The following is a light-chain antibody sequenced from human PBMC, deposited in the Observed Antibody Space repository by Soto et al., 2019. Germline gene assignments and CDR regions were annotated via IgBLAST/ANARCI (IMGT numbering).Light chain of an antibody. V-gene: IGKV1-33*01. Sequence: IQMTQSPSSLSASVGDTVTVSCRASRGVRSDVAWYQQRPGSVPKVLIYGAFNLYTGVPARFSGSGSGTDLTFTISSLQPGDIETYYCQQYDNLPVTFGQGTKGDI. J-gene: IGKJ1*01. CDR1: RGVRSD. CDR3: QQYDNLPVT. CDR2: GAF.